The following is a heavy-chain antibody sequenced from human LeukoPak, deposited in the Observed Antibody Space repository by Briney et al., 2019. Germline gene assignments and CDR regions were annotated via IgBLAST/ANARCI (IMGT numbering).Heavy chain of an antibody. CDR1: GYTFTSYG. J-gene: IGHJ5*02. CDR2: TSAYNGNT. Sequence: ASVKVSCKASGYTFTSYGISWVRQAPGQGLEWMGWTSAYNGNTNYAQKLQGRVTMTTDTSTSTAYMELRSLRSDDTAVYYCARGGTMRAAVALNWFDPWGQGTLVTVSS. D-gene: IGHD6-19*01. CDR3: ARGGTMRAAVALNWFDP. V-gene: IGHV1-18*01.